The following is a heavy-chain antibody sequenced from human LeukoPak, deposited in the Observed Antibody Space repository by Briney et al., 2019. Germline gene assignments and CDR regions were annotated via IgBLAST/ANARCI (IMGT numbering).Heavy chain of an antibody. Sequence: ASVKVSCKASGHTFTGYYMHWVRQAPGQGLEWMGWINPNSGGTNYAQKFQGRVTMTRDTSISTAYMELSRLRSDDTAVYYCARELDPSYYDSSGYYYWGQGTLVTVSS. V-gene: IGHV1-2*02. D-gene: IGHD3-22*01. J-gene: IGHJ4*02. CDR3: ARELDPSYYDSSGYYY. CDR2: INPNSGGT. CDR1: GHTFTGYY.